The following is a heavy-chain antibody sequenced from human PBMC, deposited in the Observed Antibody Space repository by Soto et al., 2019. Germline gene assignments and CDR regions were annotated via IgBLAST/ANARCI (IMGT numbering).Heavy chain of an antibody. J-gene: IGHJ4*02. CDR2: IYTSGST. Sequence: TSETLSLTCTVSGGSISSYYWSWIRQPAGKGLEWIGRIYTSGSTNYNPSLKSRVTMSVDTSKDQFSLKLSSVTAADTAVYYCARGTGDSSSWYNYFDYWGQGTLVTVSS. CDR1: GGSISSYY. V-gene: IGHV4-4*07. D-gene: IGHD6-13*01. CDR3: ARGTGDSSSWYNYFDY.